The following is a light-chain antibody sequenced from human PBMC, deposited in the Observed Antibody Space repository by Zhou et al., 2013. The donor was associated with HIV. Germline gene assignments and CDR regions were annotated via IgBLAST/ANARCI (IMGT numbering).Light chain of an antibody. Sequence: EIVLTQSPATLSLSPGERATLSCRASESVRNYLAWYQQKPGQAPRLLIYDSSTRATGIPARFSGNGSATDFTLTISSLEPEDFAVYYCQQYGSSPSTFGGGT. V-gene: IGKV3-11*01. CDR1: ESVRNY. J-gene: IGKJ4*01. CDR3: QQYGSSPST. CDR2: DSS.